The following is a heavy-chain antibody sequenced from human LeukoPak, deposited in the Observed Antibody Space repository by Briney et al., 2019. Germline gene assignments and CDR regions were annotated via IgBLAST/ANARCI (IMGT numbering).Heavy chain of an antibody. CDR3: AKSWNYYDSSGDDALDI. V-gene: IGHV3-73*01. Sequence: GGSPRLSCAASGFTFSGSAMHWVRQASGKGLEWVGRIRSKANSYATAYAASVKGRFTISRDDSKNTLYLQMNSLRVEDTAVYYCAKSWNYYDSSGDDALDIWGQGTMVTVSS. CDR2: IRSKANSYAT. CDR1: GFTFSGSA. D-gene: IGHD3-22*01. J-gene: IGHJ3*02.